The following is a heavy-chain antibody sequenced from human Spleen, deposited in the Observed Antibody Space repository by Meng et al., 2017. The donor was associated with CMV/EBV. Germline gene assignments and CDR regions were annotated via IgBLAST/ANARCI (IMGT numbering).Heavy chain of an antibody. V-gene: IGHV3-30*02. Sequence: SCKASGYTFTNYDIHWVRQATGQGLEWMAFIRYDGSNKYYADSVKGRFTISRDNSKNTLYLQMNSLRAEDTAVYYCAKDRGYSYGYSGMDVWGQGTTVTVSS. D-gene: IGHD5-18*01. CDR3: AKDRGYSYGYSGMDV. CDR1: GYTFTNYD. J-gene: IGHJ6*02. CDR2: IRYDGSNK.